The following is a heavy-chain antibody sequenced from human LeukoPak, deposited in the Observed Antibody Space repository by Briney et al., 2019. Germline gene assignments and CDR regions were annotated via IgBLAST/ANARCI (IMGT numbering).Heavy chain of an antibody. Sequence: PGGSLRLSCAASGFTFRSYSMDWVRQAPGKGLEWVSSITGSSNYIYYADSLKGRFTISRDNAKNSLFLQMNSLRAEDTAVYYCARGIGAAGQYYFYFWGQGTLVTVSS. J-gene: IGHJ4*02. V-gene: IGHV3-21*01. CDR2: ITGSSNYI. D-gene: IGHD6-13*01. CDR3: ARGIGAAGQYYFYF. CDR1: GFTFRSYS.